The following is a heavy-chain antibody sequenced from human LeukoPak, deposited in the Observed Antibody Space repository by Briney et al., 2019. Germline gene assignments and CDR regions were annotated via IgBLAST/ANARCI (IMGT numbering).Heavy chain of an antibody. CDR2: ISSSSSHI. D-gene: IGHD5-24*01. CDR3: ARVGQRWLQFDYYYMDV. V-gene: IGHV3-21*01. Sequence: GGSLRLSCAASGFTFSSYSMNWVRQAPGKGLEWVSSISSSSSHIYYADSVKGRFTISRDNAKNSLYLQMNSLRAEDTAVYYCARVGQRWLQFDYYYMDVWGKGTTVTVSS. J-gene: IGHJ6*03. CDR1: GFTFSSYS.